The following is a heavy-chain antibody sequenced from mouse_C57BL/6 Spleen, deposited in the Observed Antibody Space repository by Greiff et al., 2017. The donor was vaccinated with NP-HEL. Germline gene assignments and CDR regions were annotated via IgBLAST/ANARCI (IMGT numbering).Heavy chain of an antibody. CDR1: GYTFTDYN. CDR3: ARPPLTFYYFDY. J-gene: IGHJ2*01. V-gene: IGHV1-22*01. Sequence: VQLQQSGPELVKPGASVKMSCKASGYTFTDYNMHWVKQSHGKSLEWIGYINPNNGGTSYNQTFKGKATFTVNKSSSTTYMELRSLTSEDSAVYYCARPPLTFYYFDYGGQGTTLTVSS. CDR2: INPNNGGT.